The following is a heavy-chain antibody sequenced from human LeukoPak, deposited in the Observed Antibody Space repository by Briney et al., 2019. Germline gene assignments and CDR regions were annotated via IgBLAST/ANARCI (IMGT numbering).Heavy chain of an antibody. CDR3: ARWRGYCSGGSCAGFDY. Sequence: ASVKVSCKASGYTFTSYGISWVRQARGQGLEWMGWISAYNGNTNYAQKLQGRVTMTTDTSTSTAYMELRSLRSDDTAVYYCARWRGYCSGGSCAGFDYWGQGTLVNVSS. V-gene: IGHV1-18*01. D-gene: IGHD2-15*01. CDR1: GYTFTSYG. J-gene: IGHJ4*02. CDR2: ISAYNGNT.